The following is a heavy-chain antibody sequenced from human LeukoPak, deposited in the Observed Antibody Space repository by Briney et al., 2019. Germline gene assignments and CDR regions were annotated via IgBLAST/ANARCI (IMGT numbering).Heavy chain of an antibody. Sequence: SETLSLTCTVSGYSISSGYYWGWIRQPPGKGLEWIGSIYHSGSTYYNPSLKSRVTISVDTSKNQFSLKLSSVTAADTAVYYCASSGYETRNWFDPWGQGTLVTVSS. CDR1: GYSISSGYY. CDR3: ASSGYETRNWFDP. D-gene: IGHD3-22*01. J-gene: IGHJ5*02. CDR2: IYHSGST. V-gene: IGHV4-38-2*02.